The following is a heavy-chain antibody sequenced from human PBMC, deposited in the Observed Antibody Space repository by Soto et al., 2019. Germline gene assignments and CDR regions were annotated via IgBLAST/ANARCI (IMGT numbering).Heavy chain of an antibody. CDR3: AKGDAGIIVGATPGYGMDV. V-gene: IGHV3-30*18. CDR2: ISYDGSNK. Sequence: GGSLRLSCAASGFTFSSYGMHWVRQAPGKGLEWVAVISYDGSNKYYADSVKGRFTISRDNSKNTLYLQMNSLRAEDTAVYYCAKGDAGIIVGATPGYGMDVWGQGTTVTVSS. D-gene: IGHD1-26*01. J-gene: IGHJ6*02. CDR1: GFTFSSYG.